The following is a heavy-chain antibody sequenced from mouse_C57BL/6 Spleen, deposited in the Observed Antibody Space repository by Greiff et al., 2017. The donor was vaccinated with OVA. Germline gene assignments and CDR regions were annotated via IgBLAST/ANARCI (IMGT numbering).Heavy chain of an antibody. Sequence: VQLQGSGPELVKPGASVKISCKASGYAFSSSWMNWVKQRPGKGLEWIGRIYPGDGDTNYNGKFKGKATLTADKSSSTAYMQLSSLTSEDSAVYFCARNDGYYHYFDYWGQGTTLTVSS. D-gene: IGHD2-3*01. J-gene: IGHJ2*01. CDR2: IYPGDGDT. V-gene: IGHV1-82*01. CDR1: GYAFSSSW. CDR3: ARNDGYYHYFDY.